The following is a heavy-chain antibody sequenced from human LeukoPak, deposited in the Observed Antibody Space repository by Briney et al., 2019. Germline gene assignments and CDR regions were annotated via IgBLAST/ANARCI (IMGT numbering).Heavy chain of an antibody. Sequence: ASVKVSCKASGYTFTGYYMHWVRQAPGQGLEWMGWINPNSGGTNYAQKFQGRVTMTRDTSISTAYMELSRLRSDDTAVYYCGRDAGIVVVPAAMLGYWGQGTLVTVSS. J-gene: IGHJ4*02. D-gene: IGHD2-2*01. CDR3: GRDAGIVVVPAAMLGY. CDR1: GYTFTGYY. V-gene: IGHV1-2*02. CDR2: INPNSGGT.